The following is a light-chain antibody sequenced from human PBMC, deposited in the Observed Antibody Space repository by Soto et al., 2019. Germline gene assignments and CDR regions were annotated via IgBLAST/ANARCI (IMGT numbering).Light chain of an antibody. CDR2: GAS. Sequence: IVMTQSPGTLSLSPGEVATLSCRASQSVSSSYLAWYQQKPGQAPRLLIYGASSRATGIPDRFSGSGSGTDFTLTISRLEPEDFAVYYCQQYGSSPLTFGQGTKVDIK. J-gene: IGKJ1*01. V-gene: IGKV3-20*01. CDR3: QQYGSSPLT. CDR1: QSVSSSY.